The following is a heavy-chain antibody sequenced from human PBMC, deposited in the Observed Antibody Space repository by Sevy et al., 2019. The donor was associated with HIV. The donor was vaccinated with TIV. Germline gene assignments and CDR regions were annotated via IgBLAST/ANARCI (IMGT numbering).Heavy chain of an antibody. D-gene: IGHD3-22*01. Sequence: GGSLRLSCAASGFNVSSNYMNWVRQAPGKGLEWVSVIYRGDNTYYADSVKGRFTISRDTSKNTLYLHMNSLRAEDTAVYYCARDRITYYYDSSGYYTSGYGMDVWGQGTTVTVSS. CDR1: GFNVSSNY. CDR3: ARDRITYYYDSSGYYTSGYGMDV. V-gene: IGHV3-53*01. J-gene: IGHJ6*02. CDR2: IYRGDNT.